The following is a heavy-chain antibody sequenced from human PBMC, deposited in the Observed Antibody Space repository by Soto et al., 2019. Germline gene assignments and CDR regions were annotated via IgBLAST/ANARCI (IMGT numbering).Heavy chain of an antibody. Sequence: SETLSLTCTVSGGSISRVDYYWGWIRQPPGKGLEWIGYIYYSGSTYYNPSLKSRVTISVDTSKNQFSLKLSSVTAADTAVYYCARMTPYYFDYWGQGNLVTLSS. J-gene: IGHJ4*02. V-gene: IGHV4-30-4*01. CDR1: GGSISRVDYY. CDR2: IYYSGST. CDR3: ARMTPYYFDY.